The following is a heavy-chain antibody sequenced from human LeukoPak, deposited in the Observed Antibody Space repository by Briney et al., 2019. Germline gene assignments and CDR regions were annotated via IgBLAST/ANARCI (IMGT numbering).Heavy chain of an antibody. D-gene: IGHD2-15*01. CDR3: ARASYRYCSGGSCFELNWFDP. CDR2: INPSGGST. Sequence: ASVKVSFKASGYTFTSYYMHWVRQAPGQGLEWMGIINPSGGSTSYAQKFQGRVTMTRDTSTSTVYMELSSLRSEDTAVYYCARASYRYCSGGSCFELNWFDPWGQGTLVTVSS. CDR1: GYTFTSYY. V-gene: IGHV1-46*01. J-gene: IGHJ5*02.